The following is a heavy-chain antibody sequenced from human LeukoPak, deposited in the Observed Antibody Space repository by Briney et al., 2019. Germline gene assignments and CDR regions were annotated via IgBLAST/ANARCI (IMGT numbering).Heavy chain of an antibody. Sequence: SETLSLTCTVSGGSISSGDYYWSWIRQPPGKGLEWIGYIYYSGSTYYNPSLKSRVTVSVDTSKNQFSLKLSSVTAADTAVYYCARKVAYGEFDYWGQGTLVTVSS. CDR2: IYYSGST. V-gene: IGHV4-30-4*01. CDR3: ARKVAYGEFDY. CDR1: GGSISSGDYY. D-gene: IGHD3-10*01. J-gene: IGHJ4*02.